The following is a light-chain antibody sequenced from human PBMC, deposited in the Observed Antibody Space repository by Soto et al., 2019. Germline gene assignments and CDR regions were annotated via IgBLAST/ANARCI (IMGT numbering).Light chain of an antibody. V-gene: IGKV1-39*01. CDR1: QDINVY. CDR2: SAS. CDR3: QHGYVAPYS. J-gene: IGKJ2*03. Sequence: DIQMTQSPSSVSASIGDTVTITCRASQDINVYLNWYQQKPGQVPKLLIYSASTLPSGVPSMFTGSGSEADFTLTIRSLQPEDFATYYCQHGYVAPYSFGQGTKVDI.